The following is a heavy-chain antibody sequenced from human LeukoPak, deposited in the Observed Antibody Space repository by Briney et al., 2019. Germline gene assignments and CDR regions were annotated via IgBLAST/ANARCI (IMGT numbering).Heavy chain of an antibody. CDR2: IYYSGST. J-gene: IGHJ3*02. CDR1: GGSISSSSYY. D-gene: IGHD2-8*01. V-gene: IGHV4-39*07. Sequence: SETLSLTCTVSGGSISSSSYYWGWIRQPPGKGLEWIGSIYYSGSTYYNPSLKSRVTISVDTSKNQFSLKLSSVTAADTAVYYCAKSNGYGLDIWGQGTMVTVSS. CDR3: AKSNGYGLDI.